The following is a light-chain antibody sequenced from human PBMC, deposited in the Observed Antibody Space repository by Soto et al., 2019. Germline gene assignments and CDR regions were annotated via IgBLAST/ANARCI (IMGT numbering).Light chain of an antibody. V-gene: IGKV3-20*01. Sequence: DIVLTQSPGTLSLSPGERATLSCRASQSVSSNYLAWYQQKPGQAPRLLIYGASTRATGVPDRFSGSGSGTDFTLTISRLEPEDFAVYHCQQYGSLSRTFGPG. CDR1: QSVSSNY. J-gene: IGKJ1*01. CDR2: GAS. CDR3: QQYGSLSRT.